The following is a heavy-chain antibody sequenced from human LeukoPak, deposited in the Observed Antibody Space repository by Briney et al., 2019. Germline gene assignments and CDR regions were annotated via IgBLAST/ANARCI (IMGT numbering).Heavy chain of an antibody. CDR3: ARRVAVAASNFDY. CDR2: IFYSGST. D-gene: IGHD6-19*01. J-gene: IGHJ4*02. V-gene: IGHV4-59*08. CDR1: GGSISSYY. Sequence: PSETLSLTCTVSGGSISSYYWSWIRQPPGRGLEWIGYIFYSGSTNYSPSLKSRVTISVDTSKNQFSLKLSSVTAADTAVYYCARRVAVAASNFDYWGQGTLVTVSS.